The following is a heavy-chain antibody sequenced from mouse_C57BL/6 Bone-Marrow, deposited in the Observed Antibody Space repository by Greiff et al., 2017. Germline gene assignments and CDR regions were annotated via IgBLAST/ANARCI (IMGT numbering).Heavy chain of an antibody. J-gene: IGHJ1*03. V-gene: IGHV1-81*01. Sequence: VKVVESGAELARPGASVKLSCKASGYTFTSYGISWVKQRTGQGLEWIGEIYPRSGNTYYNEQFKGKATLTADNSSSTAYMELRSLTSEDSAVYFCASGIYYGNSYWYFDVWGTGTTVTVSS. CDR2: IYPRSGNT. CDR3: ASGIYYGNSYWYFDV. CDR1: GYTFTSYG. D-gene: IGHD2-1*01.